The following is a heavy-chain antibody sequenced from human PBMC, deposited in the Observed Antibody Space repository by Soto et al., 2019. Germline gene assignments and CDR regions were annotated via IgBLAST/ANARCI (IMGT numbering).Heavy chain of an antibody. D-gene: IGHD3-22*01. CDR3: AAVGYYDSSGYYYGRAFDI. CDR2: IVVGSGNT. CDR1: GFTFTSSA. J-gene: IGHJ3*02. V-gene: IGHV1-58*01. Sequence: SVKVSCKASGFTFTSSAVQWVRQARGQRLEWIGWIVVGSGNTNYARKFQERVTITRDMSTSTAYMELSSLRSEDTAVYYCAAVGYYDSSGYYYGRAFDIWGQGTMVTVSS.